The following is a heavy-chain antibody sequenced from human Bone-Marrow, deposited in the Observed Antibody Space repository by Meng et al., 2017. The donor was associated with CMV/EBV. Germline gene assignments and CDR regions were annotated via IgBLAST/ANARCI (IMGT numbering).Heavy chain of an antibody. CDR1: DGSISSTNYY. Sequence: SETLSLTCTVSDGSISSTNYYWGWIRQPPGKGLEWIGSIYHSGSTYYNPSLKSRVTTSVDTSKNQFSLNLNSVTAADTAVYYCASAATVCSSTSCSDYWGQGTLVTVSS. D-gene: IGHD2-2*01. V-gene: IGHV4-39*07. J-gene: IGHJ4*02. CDR2: IYHSGST. CDR3: ASAATVCSSTSCSDY.